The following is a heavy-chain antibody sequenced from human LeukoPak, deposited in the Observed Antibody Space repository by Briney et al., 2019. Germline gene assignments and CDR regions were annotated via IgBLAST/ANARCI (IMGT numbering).Heavy chain of an antibody. J-gene: IGHJ6*02. CDR2: IYMSGST. D-gene: IGHD1-26*01. Sequence: KPSETLSLTCTVSGGSISSYYWSWIRQPAGEGLEWIGRIYMSGSTNYNPSLKSRVTISVDTSKNQFSLKLSSVTAADTAVYYCARHKQTYSGSYWQRDSYYAMDVWGQGTTVTVSS. V-gene: IGHV4-4*07. CDR3: ARHKQTYSGSYWQRDSYYAMDV. CDR1: GGSISSYY.